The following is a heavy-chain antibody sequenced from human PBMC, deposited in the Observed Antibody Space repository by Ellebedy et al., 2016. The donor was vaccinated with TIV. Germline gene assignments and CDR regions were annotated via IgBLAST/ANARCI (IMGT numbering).Heavy chain of an antibody. V-gene: IGHV4-4*02. D-gene: IGHD3/OR15-3a*01. CDR1: GDYISRSNW. J-gene: IGHJ4*02. Sequence: SETLSLTCAVSGDYISRSNWWSWVRQPPGKGLEWIGEIYHTGSTNYNPSLKSRVTISVDKSKNQFSLKLTSVTAADTGIYFCASLPDYRVGFVDAPMIWGHWGQGTLVTVSS. CDR3: ASLPDYRVGFVDAPMIWGH. CDR2: IYHTGST.